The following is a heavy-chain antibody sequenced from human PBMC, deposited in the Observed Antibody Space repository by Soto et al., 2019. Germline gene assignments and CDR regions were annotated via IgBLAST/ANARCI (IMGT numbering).Heavy chain of an antibody. Sequence: SETLSLTCTVSGDSVSSASFYWIWIRQAPGKGLEWIGFIYFSGSTNYNPSLKSRVTMSLDTSKNQFSLKLRSVTPADTAVYFCERDQSGAADFLGQGTVVT. J-gene: IGHJ3*01. V-gene: IGHV4-61*01. CDR3: ERDQSGAADF. CDR1: GDSVSSASFY. CDR2: IYFSGST. D-gene: IGHD7-27*01.